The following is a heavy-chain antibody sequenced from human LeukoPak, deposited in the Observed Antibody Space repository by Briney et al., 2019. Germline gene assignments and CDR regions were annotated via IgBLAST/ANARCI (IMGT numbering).Heavy chain of an antibody. CDR2: IYPGDSDT. CDR3: ASWRYYDFWSGYYTGDAFDI. D-gene: IGHD3-3*01. Sequence: GESLKISCKGSGYSFTSYWIGWVRQMPGKGLEWMGIIYPGDSDTGYSPSFQGQVTISADKSISTAYLQWSSLKASDTAMYYCASWRYYDFWSGYYTGDAFDIWGQGTMVTVSS. J-gene: IGHJ3*02. V-gene: IGHV5-51*01. CDR1: GYSFTSYW.